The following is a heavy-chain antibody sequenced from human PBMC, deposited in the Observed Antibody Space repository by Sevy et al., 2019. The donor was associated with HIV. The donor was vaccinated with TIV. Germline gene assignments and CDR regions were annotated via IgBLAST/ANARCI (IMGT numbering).Heavy chain of an antibody. D-gene: IGHD2-2*01. CDR2: ISGSGGST. J-gene: IGHJ3*01. Sequence: GGSLRRSCAASGFTFSSYAMSWVRQAPGKGLEWVSAISGSGGSTYYADSVKGRFTISRDNAKNTLYLQMTSLRAEDTAVDYCAKVPRGSSAHDAFDFWGQGTMVTVSS. CDR1: GFTFSSYA. V-gene: IGHV3-23*01. CDR3: AKVPRGSSAHDAFDF.